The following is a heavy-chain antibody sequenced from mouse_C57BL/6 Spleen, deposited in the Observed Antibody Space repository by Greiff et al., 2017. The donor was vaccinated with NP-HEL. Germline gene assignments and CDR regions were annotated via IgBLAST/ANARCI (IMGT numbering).Heavy chain of an antibody. D-gene: IGHD2-4*01. J-gene: IGHJ3*01. V-gene: IGHV1-76*01. Sequence: VQLQQSGAELVRPGASVKLSCKASGYTFTDYYINWVKQRPGQGLEWIARIYPGSGNTYYNEKFKGKATLTAEKSSSTAYMQLSSLTSEDSAVYFCATDYYDYDSIAYWGQGTLVTVSA. CDR1: GYTFTDYY. CDR3: ATDYYDYDSIAY. CDR2: IYPGSGNT.